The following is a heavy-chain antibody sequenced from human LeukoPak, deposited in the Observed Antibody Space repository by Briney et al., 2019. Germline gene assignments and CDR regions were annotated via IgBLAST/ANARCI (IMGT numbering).Heavy chain of an antibody. CDR3: ARFGAYCGGDCSRWFDP. CDR1: GGSISSYY. D-gene: IGHD2-21*01. Sequence: ASETPSLTCTVSGGSISSYYWSWIRQPPGKGLEWIGYIYYSGSTNYNPSLKSRVTISVDRSKNQFSLKLSSVTAADTAAYYCARFGAYCGGDCSRWFDPWGQGTLVTVSS. V-gene: IGHV4-59*12. J-gene: IGHJ5*02. CDR2: IYYSGST.